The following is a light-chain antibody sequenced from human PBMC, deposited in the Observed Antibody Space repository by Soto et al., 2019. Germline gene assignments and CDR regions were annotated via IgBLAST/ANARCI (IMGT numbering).Light chain of an antibody. J-gene: IGKJ1*01. Sequence: MLFTLSPDTLALSPGERATLSFRATQRISSTHLVWYQQKPGQAPTLLIFGASSRATGIPARFSGSGSGTDFTLTISGLEPEDFAVYYCQQHGTSPATFGQVTKVDIK. V-gene: IGKV3-20*01. CDR1: QRISSTH. CDR2: GAS. CDR3: QQHGTSPAT.